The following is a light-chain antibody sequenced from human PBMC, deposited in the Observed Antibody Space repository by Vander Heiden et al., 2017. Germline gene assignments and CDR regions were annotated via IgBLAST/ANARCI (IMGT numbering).Light chain of an antibody. Sequence: DIQMTQSPSSLSASVGDRVIITCRASQDIGNYLAWYQQRPGKVPKVLIFSASTLQSGVPSRFSGSRSGTDFTLTISSLQPEDVATYYCQQYNSAPWTFGQGTKVEIK. J-gene: IGKJ1*01. CDR1: QDIGNY. V-gene: IGKV1-27*01. CDR3: QQYNSAPWT. CDR2: SAS.